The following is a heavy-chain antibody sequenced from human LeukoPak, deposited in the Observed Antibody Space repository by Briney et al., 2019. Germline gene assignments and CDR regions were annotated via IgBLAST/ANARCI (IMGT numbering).Heavy chain of an antibody. CDR2: TGTAGDS. Sequence: GGSLRVSCAAPGFTFSSYDMHWVRHATGKGLEWVSATGTAGDSYYPGSVMSRFTISRENAKNSLYLQNNSLRAGDTAVYYCARERPGRIQLGHVGAFDIWGQGTMVTVSS. CDR3: ARERPGRIQLGHVGAFDI. J-gene: IGHJ3*02. V-gene: IGHV3-13*01. CDR1: GFTFSSYD. D-gene: IGHD5-18*01.